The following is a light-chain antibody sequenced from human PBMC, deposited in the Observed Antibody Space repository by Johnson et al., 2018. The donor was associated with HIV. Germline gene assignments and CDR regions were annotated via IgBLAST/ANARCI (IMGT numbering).Light chain of an antibody. Sequence: QSVLTQPPSVSAAPGQKVTISCSGSSSNIGNNYVSWYQQLPGTAPKLLIYDNNKRPSGIPDRLSGSKSATSATLGITGLQTGDEADYYCGTWDSSLSAYVFGTGTKVTVL. J-gene: IGLJ1*01. V-gene: IGLV1-51*01. CDR1: SSNIGNNY. CDR2: DNN. CDR3: GTWDSSLSAYV.